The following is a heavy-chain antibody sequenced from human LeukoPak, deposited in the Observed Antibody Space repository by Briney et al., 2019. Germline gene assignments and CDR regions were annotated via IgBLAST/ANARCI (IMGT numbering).Heavy chain of an antibody. CDR3: ARECGSSTSCCDGPSGAIDY. CDR1: GGSISSYY. J-gene: IGHJ4*02. V-gene: IGHV4-59*01. Sequence: SETLSLTCTVSGGSISSYYWSWIRQPPGKGLEWIGYIYYSGSTNYNPSLKSRVTISVDTSKNQFSLKLSSVTAADTAVYYCARECGSSTSCCDGPSGAIDYWGQGTLVTVSS. D-gene: IGHD2-2*01. CDR2: IYYSGST.